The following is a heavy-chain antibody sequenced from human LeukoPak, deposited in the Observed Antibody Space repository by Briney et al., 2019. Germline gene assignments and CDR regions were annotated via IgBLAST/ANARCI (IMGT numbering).Heavy chain of an antibody. D-gene: IGHD2-21*02. CDR2: ISAYNGNT. J-gene: IGHJ4*02. CDR1: GYTFTSYG. CDR3: ARVGEGVNAYCGGDCRRPPDY. Sequence: ASVKVSCKASGYTFTSYGISWVRQAPGQGLEWMGWISAYNGNTNYAQKLQGRVTMTTDTSTSTVYMELRSLRSDDTAVYYCARVGEGVNAYCGGDCRRPPDYWGQGTLVTVSS. V-gene: IGHV1-18*01.